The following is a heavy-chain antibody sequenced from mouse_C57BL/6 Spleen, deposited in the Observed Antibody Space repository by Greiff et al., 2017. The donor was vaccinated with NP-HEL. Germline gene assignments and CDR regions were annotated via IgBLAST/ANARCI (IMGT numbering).Heavy chain of an antibody. Sequence: VQLQESGAELVRPGASVKLSCKASGYTFTDYYINWVKQRPGQGLEWIARIYPGSGNTYYNEKFKGKATLTAEKSSSTAYMQLSSLTSEDSAVYFCARLGDYDGSFAYWGQGTLVTVSA. V-gene: IGHV1-76*01. D-gene: IGHD2-4*01. CDR1: GYTFTDYY. J-gene: IGHJ3*01. CDR2: IYPGSGNT. CDR3: ARLGDYDGSFAY.